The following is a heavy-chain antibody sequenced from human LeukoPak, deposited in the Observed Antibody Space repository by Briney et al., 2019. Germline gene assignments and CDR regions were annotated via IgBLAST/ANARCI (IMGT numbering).Heavy chain of an antibody. J-gene: IGHJ6*02. CDR1: GYTFTSYA. CDR3: ARLYGSGWPLECMDV. V-gene: IGHV1-18*01. D-gene: IGHD6-19*01. CDR2: VSAYNGNT. Sequence: ASVKVSWKASGYTFTSYAVSWVRQAPGQGLEYMGYVSAYNGNTNYAQNLQGRVTMTTDTSTTTVHMELRSLRSDDTAVYYCARLYGSGWPLECMDVWGQGTTVTVSS.